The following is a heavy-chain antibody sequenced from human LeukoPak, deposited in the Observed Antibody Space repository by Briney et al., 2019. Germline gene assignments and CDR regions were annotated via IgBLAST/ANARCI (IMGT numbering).Heavy chain of an antibody. CDR2: IIPILGIA. Sequence: GSSVKVSCKASGGTFSSYAISWVRQAPGQGLEWMGRIIPILGIANYAQKFQGRVTITADKSTSTAYMELSSLRSEDTAVYYCARDRRPDSDTAMVTSGDYWGQGTLVTVSS. V-gene: IGHV1-69*04. D-gene: IGHD5-18*01. J-gene: IGHJ4*02. CDR1: GGTFSSYA. CDR3: ARDRRPDSDTAMVTSGDY.